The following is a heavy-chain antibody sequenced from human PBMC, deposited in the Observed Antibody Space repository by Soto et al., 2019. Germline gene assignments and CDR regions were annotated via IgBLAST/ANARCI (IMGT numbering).Heavy chain of an antibody. D-gene: IGHD3-3*01. Sequence: ESGGGLVLPGESLRLSCAASGFTFNTYAMNWVRQAPGKGLEWVSAIDGSGNNAYYADSVRGRFSIFRDNSKSTVSLQMNRLRAEDTAIYYCAKDGRLLDYLFNSALDHWGQGTLVAVSS. V-gene: IGHV3-23*01. J-gene: IGHJ4*02. CDR3: AKDGRLLDYLFNSALDH. CDR2: IDGSGNNA. CDR1: GFTFNTYA.